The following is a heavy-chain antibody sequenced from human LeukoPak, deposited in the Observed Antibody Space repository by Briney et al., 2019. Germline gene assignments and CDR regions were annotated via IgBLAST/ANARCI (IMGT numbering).Heavy chain of an antibody. CDR3: ARGPPTIWAGSDAFDI. J-gene: IGHJ3*02. CDR1: GFTFSSYA. CDR2: ISGSGGST. Sequence: GGSLRLSCAASGFTFSSYAMSWVRQAPGKGLEWVSAISGSGGSTYYADSVKGRFTISRDNSKNTLYLQMNSLRAEDTAVYYCARGPPTIWAGSDAFDIWGQGTMVTVSS. D-gene: IGHD3-3*01. V-gene: IGHV3-23*01.